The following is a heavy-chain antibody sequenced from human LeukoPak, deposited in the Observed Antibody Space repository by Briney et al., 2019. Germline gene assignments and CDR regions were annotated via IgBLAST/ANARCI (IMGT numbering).Heavy chain of an antibody. D-gene: IGHD6-13*01. Sequence: GGSLRLSCAASGFTFSSYRMNWVRQAPGKGLEWVSSISSSTGYIYYADSVNGRFSISRDNAKTSLYLQMTSLRAEDTAVSYCARDVGTRKTIAAADWGQGTLVTVSS. CDR3: ARDVGTRKTIAAAD. CDR1: GFTFSSYR. V-gene: IGHV3-21*01. J-gene: IGHJ4*02. CDR2: ISSSTGYI.